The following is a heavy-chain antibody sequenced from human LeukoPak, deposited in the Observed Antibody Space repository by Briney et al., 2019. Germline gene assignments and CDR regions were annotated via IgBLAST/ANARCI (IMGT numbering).Heavy chain of an antibody. D-gene: IGHD5-12*01. CDR1: GGTFSSYA. CDR3: ARGVSGYDLDAFDI. J-gene: IGHJ3*02. CDR2: ISVYNGNT. V-gene: IGHV1-18*01. Sequence: ASVKVSCKASGGTFSSYAISWVRQAPGQGLEWMGWISVYNGNTNYAQKLQGRVTMTTDTSTSTAYMELRSLRSDDTAVYYCARGVSGYDLDAFDIWGQGTMVTVSS.